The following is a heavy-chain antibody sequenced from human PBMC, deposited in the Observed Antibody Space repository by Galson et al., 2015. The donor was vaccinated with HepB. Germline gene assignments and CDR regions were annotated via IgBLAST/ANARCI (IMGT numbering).Heavy chain of an antibody. J-gene: IGHJ3*02. CDR1: GFTFSSYA. Sequence: SLRLSCAASGFTFSSYAMSWVRQAPGKGLEWVSAISGSGGSTYYADSVKGRFTISRDNSKNTLYLQMNSLRAEDTAVYYCAKDGGYCSSTSCPKRSTLDAFDIWGQGTMVTVSS. CDR3: AKDGGYCSSTSCPKRSTLDAFDI. V-gene: IGHV3-23*01. D-gene: IGHD2-2*01. CDR2: ISGSGGST.